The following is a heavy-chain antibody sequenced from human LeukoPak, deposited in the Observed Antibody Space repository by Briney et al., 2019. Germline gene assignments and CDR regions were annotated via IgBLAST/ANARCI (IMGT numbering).Heavy chain of an antibody. J-gene: IGHJ4*02. D-gene: IGHD3-10*01. V-gene: IGHV3-48*01. CDR1: GFNFSTYS. CDR3: ARDPYGSGTSQDYFDS. CDR2: ISSSGNTI. Sequence: GGSLRLSCAASGFNFSTYSMNWVRQAPGKGLEWVSYISSSGNTIYYADSVEGRFAISRDNANNSVYLQMNSLRGEDTAVYFCARDPYGSGTSQDYFDSWGQGTLVTVSS.